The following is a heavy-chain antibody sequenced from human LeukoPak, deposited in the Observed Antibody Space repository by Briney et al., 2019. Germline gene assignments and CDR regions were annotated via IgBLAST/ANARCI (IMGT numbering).Heavy chain of an antibody. J-gene: IGHJ5*02. V-gene: IGHV3-74*01. CDR3: AKDNSPGWFGP. CDR1: GFTFSNYW. CDR2: ISTDGSTT. Sequence: GGSLRLSCAASGFTFSNYWMHWVRQGPEKGLALVARISTDGSTTSYADSVKGRFTISRDNAKNTVYLQMNSLRAEDTAVYYFAKDNSPGWFGPWGQGTLVTVSS. D-gene: IGHD4-11*01.